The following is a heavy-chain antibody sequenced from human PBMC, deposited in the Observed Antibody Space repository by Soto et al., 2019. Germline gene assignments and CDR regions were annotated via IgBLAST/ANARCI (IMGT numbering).Heavy chain of an antibody. CDR1: GFTFSSYW. CDR2: IKQDGSEK. V-gene: IGHV3-7*05. J-gene: IGHJ4*02. Sequence: PGGSLRLSCAASGFTFSSYWMSWVRQAPGKGLEWVANIKQDGSEKYYVDSVKGRFTISRDNAKNTLYLQMNSLRAEDTAVYYCAKGRYYDSSGYSLDFWGQGTLVTVSS. CDR3: AKGRYYDSSGYSLDF. D-gene: IGHD3-22*01.